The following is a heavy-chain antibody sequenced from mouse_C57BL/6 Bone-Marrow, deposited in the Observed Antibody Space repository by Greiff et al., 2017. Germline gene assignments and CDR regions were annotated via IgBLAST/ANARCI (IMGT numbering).Heavy chain of an antibody. V-gene: IGHV1-85*01. CDR1: GYTFTSYD. J-gene: IGHJ3*01. Sequence: QVQLQQSGPELVKPGASVKLSCKASGYTFTSYDINWVKQRPGQGLEWIGGIYPRDGSTKYNEKFKGKATLTVDTSSSTAYMELHSLTSEDSAVFFGARRRVCYDGSPWFAYWGQGTLVTVSA. CDR3: ARRRVCYDGSPWFAY. CDR2: IYPRDGST. D-gene: IGHD1-1*01.